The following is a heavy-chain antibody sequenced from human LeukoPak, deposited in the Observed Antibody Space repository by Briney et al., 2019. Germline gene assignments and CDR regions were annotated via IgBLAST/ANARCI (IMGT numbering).Heavy chain of an antibody. D-gene: IGHD2/OR15-2a*01. Sequence: GASVKVSCKAAGYTFTGYYMHWERQAPGQGLEWMGWINPNSGGTNYAQKFKGRVTMTRDTSISTAYMELSRLRSDDTAVYYCAREIVSLGSDYWGQGTLVTVSS. CDR3: AREIVSLGSDY. J-gene: IGHJ4*02. CDR2: INPNSGGT. CDR1: GYTFTGYY. V-gene: IGHV1-2*02.